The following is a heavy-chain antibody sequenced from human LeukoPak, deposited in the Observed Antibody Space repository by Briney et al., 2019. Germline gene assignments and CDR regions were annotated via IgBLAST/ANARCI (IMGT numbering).Heavy chain of an antibody. CDR1: GFTFSSYG. J-gene: IGHJ4*02. CDR3: ARGFIAAAGTFDY. V-gene: IGHV3-33*08. D-gene: IGHD6-13*01. Sequence: GGSLRLSCAASGFTFSSYGMHWVRQAPGKGLEGVAVIWYDGSNKYYADSVKGRFTISRDNSKNTLYLQMNSLRAEDTAVYYCARGFIAAAGTFDYWGQGTLVTVSS. CDR2: IWYDGSNK.